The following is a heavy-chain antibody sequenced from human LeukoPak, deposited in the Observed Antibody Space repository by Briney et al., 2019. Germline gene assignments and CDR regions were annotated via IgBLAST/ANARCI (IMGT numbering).Heavy chain of an antibody. CDR1: GGSMSGYY. CDR2: IYYTGTT. D-gene: IGHD2/OR15-2a*01. V-gene: IGHV4-59*01. J-gene: IGHJ4*02. CDR3: ARLRGNYFPDF. Sequence: SETLSLTCTVSGGSMSGYYWTWIRQPPGKTLEWIAYIYYTGTTNYNPSLESRVNISVDTSRNQFSLRLRSVAAADTAVYYCARLRGNYFPDFWGQGTLVTVSS.